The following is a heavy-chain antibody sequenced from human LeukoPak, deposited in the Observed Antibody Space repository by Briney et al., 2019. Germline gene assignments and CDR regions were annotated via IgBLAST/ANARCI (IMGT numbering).Heavy chain of an antibody. CDR3: ARFPLSGRSGGFSGYYYYMDV. CDR2: INPSGGRT. CDR1: GYTFTSYY. V-gene: IGHV1-46*04. D-gene: IGHD1-26*01. J-gene: IGHJ6*03. Sequence: GASVKVSCKASGYTFTSYYMHWVRQAPGQGLECMGIINPSGGRTNYAQKLQGRVTMTTDTSTSTAYMELRSLRSDNTAVYYCARFPLSGRSGGFSGYYYYMDVGAKGTTVT.